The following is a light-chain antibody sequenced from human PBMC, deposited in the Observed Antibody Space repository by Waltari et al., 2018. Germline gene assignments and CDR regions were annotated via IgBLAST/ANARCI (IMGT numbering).Light chain of an antibody. CDR2: WAS. CDR1: QSVLDISKNRNY. CDR3: HQYTYSPA. V-gene: IGKV4-1*01. J-gene: IGKJ1*01. Sequence: DIVMTQSPDSLAVSLGERATIFCKSSQSVLDISKNRNYLAWFQQRPGQPPQLIITWASVRQSGVPDRFSGSGSGTDFTLIISRLEPEDFAVYYCHQYTYSPAFGLGTKLEIK.